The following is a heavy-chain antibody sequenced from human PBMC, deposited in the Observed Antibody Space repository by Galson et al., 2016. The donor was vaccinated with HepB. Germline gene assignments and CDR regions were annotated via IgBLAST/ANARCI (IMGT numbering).Heavy chain of an antibody. CDR2: YDGYDK. D-gene: IGHD2-15*01. CDR1: AFIFSRYV. Sequence: SLRLSCAASAFIFSRYVMHWVRQAPGKGLVWYDGYDKYCPDSVKGRFTISRDNSKNTLYLQMHSLRAEDTAVYHCAKDTGHCSGGVCYSPRGMDVWGQGTTVTVSS. J-gene: IGHJ6*02. V-gene: IGHV3-33*06. CDR3: AKDTGHCSGGVCYSPRGMDV.